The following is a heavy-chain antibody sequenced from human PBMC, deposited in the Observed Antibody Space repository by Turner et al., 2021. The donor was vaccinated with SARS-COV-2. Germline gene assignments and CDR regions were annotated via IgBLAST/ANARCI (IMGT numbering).Heavy chain of an antibody. J-gene: IGHJ4*02. Sequence: EVRVVESGGGLVQPGRSLRLSCTASGFTFGKYAMSWIRQAPGKGLEGVGFIRSTNFGGTTEYATSVRGRFNVSRDDSRTIAYLHMSSLKTEDTAVYYCARGRTGASYYFDYWGQGILVTVSS. CDR1: GFTFGKYA. CDR2: IRSTNFGGTT. CDR3: ARGRTGASYYFDY. D-gene: IGHD7-27*01. V-gene: IGHV3-49*03.